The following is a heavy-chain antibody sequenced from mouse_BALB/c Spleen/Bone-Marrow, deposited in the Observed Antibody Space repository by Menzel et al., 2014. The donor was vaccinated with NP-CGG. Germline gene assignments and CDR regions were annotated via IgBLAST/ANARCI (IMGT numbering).Heavy chain of an antibody. CDR2: TYPGSGST. V-gene: IGHV1S22*01. CDR1: GYTFTSYW. Sequence: GSELVRPGASVKLSCKASGYTFTSYWMHWVKQRPGQGLEWIGNTYPGSGSTNYDEKFKSKATLTVDTSSSTAYMQLSSLTSEDSAVYYCTLRWSYYAMDYWGQGTSVTVSS. J-gene: IGHJ4*01. D-gene: IGHD2-3*01. CDR3: TLRWSYYAMDY.